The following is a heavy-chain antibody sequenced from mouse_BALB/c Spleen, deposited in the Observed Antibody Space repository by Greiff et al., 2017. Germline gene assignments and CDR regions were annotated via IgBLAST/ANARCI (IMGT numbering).Heavy chain of an antibody. Sequence: EVQRVESGGGLVQPGGSRKLSCAASGFTFSDYGMAWVRQAPGKGPEWVAFISNLAYSIYYADTVTGRFTISRENAKNTLYLEMSSLRSEDTAMYYCAREGNDYGFAYWGQGTLVTVSA. D-gene: IGHD2-4*01. J-gene: IGHJ3*01. V-gene: IGHV5-15*02. CDR3: AREGNDYGFAY. CDR1: GFTFSDYG. CDR2: ISNLAYSI.